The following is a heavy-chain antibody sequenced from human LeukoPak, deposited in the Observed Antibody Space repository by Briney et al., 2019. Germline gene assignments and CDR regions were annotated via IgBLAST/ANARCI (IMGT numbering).Heavy chain of an antibody. D-gene: IGHD6-19*01. CDR2: IYNSGSTRST. CDR3: ASPPLISSGWLGHDY. CDR1: SGSISSYY. J-gene: IGHJ4*02. V-gene: IGHV4-59*01. Sequence: SQTLSLTCSVSSGSISSYYWSWIRQPPGKGLEWIGYIYNSGSTRSTNYNPSLHSRVTISVDTSKNQFSLKLNSVTAADTAVYYWASPPLISSGWLGHDYWGQGILVTVSS.